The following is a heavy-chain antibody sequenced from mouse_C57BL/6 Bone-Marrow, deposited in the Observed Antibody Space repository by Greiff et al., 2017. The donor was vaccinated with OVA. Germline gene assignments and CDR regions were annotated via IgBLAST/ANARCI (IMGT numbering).Heavy chain of an antibody. CDR2: INPSSGYT. V-gene: IGHV1-4*01. D-gene: IGHD2-3*01. CDR1: GYTFTSYT. Sequence: VQLQQSGAELARPGASVKMSCKASGYTFTSYTMHWVKQRPGQGLEWIGYINPSSGYTKYNQKFKDKATLTADKSSRTAYMQLSSLTSEDSAVYDCATRSYEGDPAWCAYWGQGTLVTVSA. J-gene: IGHJ3*01. CDR3: ATRSYEGDPAWCAY.